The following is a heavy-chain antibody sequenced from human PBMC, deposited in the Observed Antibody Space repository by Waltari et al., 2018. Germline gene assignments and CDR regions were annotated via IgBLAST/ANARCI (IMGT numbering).Heavy chain of an antibody. CDR3: ARGLQGTIFGAASNWFDP. V-gene: IGHV4-34*01. J-gene: IGHJ5*02. D-gene: IGHD3-3*01. CDR1: GGSFSGYY. CDR2: INHSGST. Sequence: QVQLQQWGAGLLKPSETLSLTCAVYGGSFSGYYWRWIRQPPGKGLEWIGEINHSGSTNYNPSLKSRVTISVETSKNQFSLKLSSVTAADTAVYYCARGLQGTIFGAASNWFDPWGQGTLVTVSS.